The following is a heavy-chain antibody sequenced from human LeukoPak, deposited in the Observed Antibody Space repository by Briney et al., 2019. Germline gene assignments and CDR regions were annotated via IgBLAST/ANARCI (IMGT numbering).Heavy chain of an antibody. Sequence: KPSETLSLTCTVSGGSISSGGYYWSWIRQHPGKGLEWIGYIYYSGSTYYNPSLKSRVTISVDTSKNQFSLKLSSVTAADTAVYYCAREDYSNYYNWFDPWGQGALVTVSS. V-gene: IGHV4-31*03. CDR2: IYYSGST. D-gene: IGHD4-11*01. CDR3: AREDYSNYYNWFDP. CDR1: GGSISSGGYY. J-gene: IGHJ5*02.